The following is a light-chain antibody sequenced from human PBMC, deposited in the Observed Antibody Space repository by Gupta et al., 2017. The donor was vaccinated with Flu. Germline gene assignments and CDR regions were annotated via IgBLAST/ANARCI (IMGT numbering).Light chain of an antibody. CDR2: YNK. J-gene: IGLJ3*02. CDR3: YYWDDNRNGNNWV. CDR1: ISNIGGDP. Sequence: SVLTPPPSASGTPGQRVTISCSGSISNIGGDPVYWYQQLPGTAPNLLVYYNKQRPSGGTDRCSGSTSGNSAAGAITGLRAEEEAEDYCYYWDDNRNGNNWVFGGGTKLTVL. V-gene: IGLV1-44*01.